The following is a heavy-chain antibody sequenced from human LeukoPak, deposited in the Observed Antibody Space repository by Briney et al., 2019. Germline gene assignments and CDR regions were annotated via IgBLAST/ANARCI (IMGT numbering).Heavy chain of an antibody. CDR3: AKCLYSYGPPHFDF. Sequence: GGSLRLSCAASRFTLCSYAMSWVRQAPGKGLEWVSFMSGSGDDTKYADSVKGRFIISRDKTKNTLYLQMKSLRAEDTAVYYCAKCLYSYGPPHFDFWGQGTLVTVSS. V-gene: IGHV3-23*01. J-gene: IGHJ4*02. CDR2: MSGSGDDT. CDR1: RFTLCSYA. D-gene: IGHD5-18*01.